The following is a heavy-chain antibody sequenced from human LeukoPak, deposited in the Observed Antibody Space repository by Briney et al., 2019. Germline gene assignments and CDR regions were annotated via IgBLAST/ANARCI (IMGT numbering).Heavy chain of an antibody. D-gene: IGHD6-13*01. Sequence: GASVKVSCKASGYTFTSYGISWVRQAPGQGLEWMGWISAYNGNTNYAQKLQGRVTMTTDTSTSTAYMELRSLRSDDTAVYYCASSKISSSWYGGYYYYGMDVWGQGTTVTVSS. CDR1: GYTFTSYG. CDR3: ASSKISSSWYGGYYYYGMDV. V-gene: IGHV1-18*01. CDR2: ISAYNGNT. J-gene: IGHJ6*02.